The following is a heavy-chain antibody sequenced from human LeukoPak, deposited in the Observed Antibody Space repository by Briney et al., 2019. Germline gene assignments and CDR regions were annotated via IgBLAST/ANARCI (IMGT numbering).Heavy chain of an antibody. V-gene: IGHV4-38-2*01. D-gene: IGHD2-2*01. J-gene: IGHJ5*02. CDR1: GCSITSDYN. CDR3: ARFESTSGRGFDP. CDR2: ISHTGTT. Sequence: SETLSLTCAVSGCSITSDYNWGWIRQPPGKGRGGVGTISHTGTTYYNPSLKRRVTISIDTSDQFSVKFTSVTAADTAVYYCARFESTSGRGFDPWGQGTLVTVSS.